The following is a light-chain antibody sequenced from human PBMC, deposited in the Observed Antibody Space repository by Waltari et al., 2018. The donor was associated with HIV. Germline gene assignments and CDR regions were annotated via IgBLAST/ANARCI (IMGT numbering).Light chain of an antibody. CDR1: QSVSSY. CDR3: QQRSNWGGGMYT. Sequence: EIVLTQSPATLSLSPGERATLSCRASQSVSSYLAWYQQKPGQAPRLLIYDASNRATGIPARFSGSGSGTDFTLTISSLEPEDFAVYYCQQRSNWGGGMYTFGQGTKLEIK. V-gene: IGKV3-11*01. CDR2: DAS. J-gene: IGKJ2*01.